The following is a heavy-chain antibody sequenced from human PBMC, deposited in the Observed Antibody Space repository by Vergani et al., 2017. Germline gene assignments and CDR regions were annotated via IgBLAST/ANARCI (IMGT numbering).Heavy chain of an antibody. CDR1: GYSISSGYY. CDR2: IYHSGSP. J-gene: IGHJ2*01. V-gene: IGHV4-38-2*01. D-gene: IGHD3-22*01. CDR3: ARPYDGRVDFWYFDL. Sequence: QVQLQESGPGLVKPSETLSLTCAVSGYSISSGYYWGWIRQSPGKGLEWIGSIYHSGSPYYNPSLKSRVTISADTSTNQLSLKLNSVTAADTAVYYCARPYDGRVDFWYFDLWSRGTLVTVSS.